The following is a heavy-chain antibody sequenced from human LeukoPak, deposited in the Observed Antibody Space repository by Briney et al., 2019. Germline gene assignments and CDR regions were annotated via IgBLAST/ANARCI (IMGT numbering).Heavy chain of an antibody. Sequence: SVKVSCKASGGTFSSYAISWVRQAPGQGLEWMGGIIPVFGTANYAQKFQGRVTITTDESTNTAYMELSSLRSEDTAVYYCARGRGYSYGRYNWFDPWGQGTLVTVSS. CDR3: ARGRGYSYGRYNWFDP. CDR2: IIPVFGTA. V-gene: IGHV1-69*05. J-gene: IGHJ5*02. CDR1: GGTFSSYA. D-gene: IGHD5-18*01.